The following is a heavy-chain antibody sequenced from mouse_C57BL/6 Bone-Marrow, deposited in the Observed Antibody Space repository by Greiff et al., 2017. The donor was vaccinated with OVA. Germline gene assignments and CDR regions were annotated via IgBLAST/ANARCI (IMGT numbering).Heavy chain of an antibody. Sequence: EVKLVESGGGLVQPGESLKLSCESNEYEFPSHDMSWVRKTPEKRLELVAAINSDGGSTYYPDTMERRFIISRDNTKKNLYLQMSSLRSADTALYYCARHGDGYYVAWFAYWGQGTLVTVSA. CDR3: ARHGDGYYVAWFAY. D-gene: IGHD2-3*01. CDR1: EYEFPSHD. J-gene: IGHJ3*01. CDR2: INSDGGST. V-gene: IGHV5-2*01.